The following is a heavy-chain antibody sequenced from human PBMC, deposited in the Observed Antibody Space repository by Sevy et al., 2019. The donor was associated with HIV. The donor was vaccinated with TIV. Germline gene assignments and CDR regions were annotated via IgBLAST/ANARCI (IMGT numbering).Heavy chain of an antibody. V-gene: IGHV4-4*07. CDR1: GGSICSYY. CDR3: ARDAVYDILTGYHYYFDY. CDR2: IYTSGST. J-gene: IGHJ4*02. Sequence: SETLSLTCTVSGGSICSYYWSWIRQPAGKGLEWIGRIYTSGSTNYNPCLKSRVTMSVDTSKNQFSLKLSSVTAADTAVYYCARDAVYDILTGYHYYFDYWGQGTLVTVSS. D-gene: IGHD3-9*01.